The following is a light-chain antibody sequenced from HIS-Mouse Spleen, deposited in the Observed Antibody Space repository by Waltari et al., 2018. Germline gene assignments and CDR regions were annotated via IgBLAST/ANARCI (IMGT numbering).Light chain of an antibody. CDR3: SSYAGSNNLV. J-gene: IGLJ2*01. CDR1: SRDGGGYNY. V-gene: IGLV2-8*01. Sequence: QSSLTHPPSPSGSPGPSVTISCPGPSRDGGGYNYVSWYQQHPGKAPKLIIYEVSKRPSGVPDRFSGSKSGNTASLTVSGLQAEDEADYYCSSYAGSNNLVFGGGTKLTVL. CDR2: EVS.